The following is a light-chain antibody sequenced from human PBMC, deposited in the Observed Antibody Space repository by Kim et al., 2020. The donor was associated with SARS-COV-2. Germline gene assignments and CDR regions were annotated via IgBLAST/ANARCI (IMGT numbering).Light chain of an antibody. V-gene: IGKV3-11*01. CDR1: QSVSSY. CDR3: QQRSNWPPVLT. J-gene: IGKJ4*01. CDR2: DAS. Sequence: SPGERAHPACRARQSVSSYLAWYQQRPGQAPRLLIYDASNRATGIPARFSGSGSGTDFTLTISSLEPEDFAVYYCQQRSNWPPVLTFGGGTKLEI.